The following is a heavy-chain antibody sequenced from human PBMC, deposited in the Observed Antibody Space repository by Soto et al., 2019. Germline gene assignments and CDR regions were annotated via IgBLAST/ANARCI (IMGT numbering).Heavy chain of an antibody. CDR2: IYHSGST. D-gene: IGHD4-17*01. CDR3: AREDMTTVTSGSFDI. J-gene: IGHJ3*02. V-gene: IGHV4-30-2*01. CDR1: GGSISSGGYS. Sequence: SETLSLTCAVSGGSISSGGYSWSWIRQPPGKGLEWIGYIYHSGSTYYNPSLKSRVTISVDRSKNQFSLELSSVTAADTAVYYCAREDMTTVTSGSFDIWGQGTMVTVS.